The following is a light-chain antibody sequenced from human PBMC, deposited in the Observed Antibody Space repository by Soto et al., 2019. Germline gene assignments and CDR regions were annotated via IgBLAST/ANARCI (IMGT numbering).Light chain of an antibody. CDR3: SSYTSRSTLGV. CDR1: NSDIDGYNY. CDR2: DVS. V-gene: IGLV2-14*03. Sequence: QSALTQPASVSGSPGQSITISCTGTNSDIDGYNYVSWYQQHPGKAPKLMIYDVSNRPSGVSYRFSGSKSGNTASLTISGLQAEDEADYYCSSYTSRSTLGVFGGGTKLTVL. J-gene: IGLJ2*01.